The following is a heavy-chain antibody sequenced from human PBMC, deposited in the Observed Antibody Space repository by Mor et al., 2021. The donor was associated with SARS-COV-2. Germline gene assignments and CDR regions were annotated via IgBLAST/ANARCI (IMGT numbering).Heavy chain of an antibody. Sequence: VRQAPGQGLEWMAWINTNSGVTKDAQKFQGRVTMTSDTSSSTVYLELNSLRPDDTAVYYCARGDEGVFDYW. CDR3: ARGDEGVFDY. V-gene: IGHV1-2*02. D-gene: IGHD2-21*01. J-gene: IGHJ4*01. CDR2: INTNSGVT.